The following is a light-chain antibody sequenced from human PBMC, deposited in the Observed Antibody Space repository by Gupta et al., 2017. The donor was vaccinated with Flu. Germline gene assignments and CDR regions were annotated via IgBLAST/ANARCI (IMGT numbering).Light chain of an antibody. Sequence: SSLSPFIGARVTIRCRASQSISNHFKCYQQPREAAPNILFYAAASATSRGNSCCSSRGCAADFTITITNVQHDDFASYYCQQTYSPSLYTFGQGTRLEIK. CDR2: AAA. V-gene: IGKV1-39*01. J-gene: IGKJ2*01. CDR1: QSISNH. CDR3: QQTYSPSLYT.